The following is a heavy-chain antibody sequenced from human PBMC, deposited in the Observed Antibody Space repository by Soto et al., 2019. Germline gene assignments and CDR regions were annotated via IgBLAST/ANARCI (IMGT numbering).Heavy chain of an antibody. D-gene: IGHD2-15*01. CDR2: IYYSGSP. CDR3: ASAGAATLSDY. V-gene: IGHV4-59*01. CDR1: GGSINNYY. J-gene: IGHJ4*02. Sequence: PSETLSLTCSVSGGSINNYYCSWIRQPPGKGLEWIGYIYYSGSPNYNPSLKSRVTISVDTSKNQFSLNLSSVTAADTAVYYCASAGAATLSDYWGQGTLDTGSS.